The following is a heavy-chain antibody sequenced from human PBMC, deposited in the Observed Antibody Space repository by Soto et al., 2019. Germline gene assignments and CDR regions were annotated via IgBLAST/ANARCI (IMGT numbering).Heavy chain of an antibody. V-gene: IGHV1-3*01. CDR2: INGGNGNT. CDR3: ARPLYTSNWFDY. J-gene: IGHJ4*02. Sequence: QVQLVQSGAEVKKPGASVKVSCKASGYTFINYNMHWVRQAPGQRLEWMGWINGGNGNTKYSQKFQDRVTITRDTSASTAYMELSSLRSEDTAVYSCARPLYTSNWFDYWGQGTLVTVSS. D-gene: IGHD4-4*01. CDR1: GYTFINYN.